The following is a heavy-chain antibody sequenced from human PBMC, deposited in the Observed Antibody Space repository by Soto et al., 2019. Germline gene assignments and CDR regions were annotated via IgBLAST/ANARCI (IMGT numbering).Heavy chain of an antibody. D-gene: IGHD3-3*01. V-gene: IGHV3-48*02. CDR2: ISSSSSTI. CDR3: ARGPGITIFGVVIYFDY. CDR1: GFTFSSYS. J-gene: IGHJ4*02. Sequence: EVQLVESGGGLVQPGGSLRLSCAASGFTFSSYSMNWVRQAPGKGLEWVSYISSSSSTIYYADSVKGRFTISRDNAKNSLYLQMNSLRDEDTAVYYCARGPGITIFGVVIYFDYWGQGTLVTVSS.